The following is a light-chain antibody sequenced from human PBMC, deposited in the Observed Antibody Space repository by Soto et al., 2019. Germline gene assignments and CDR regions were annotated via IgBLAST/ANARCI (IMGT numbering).Light chain of an antibody. CDR2: DVS. CDR1: SSDVGGYNY. CDR3: CSYTTSNTRQIV. Sequence: QSVLTQPASVSGFPGQSITISYTGTSSDVGGYNYVSWYQQHPGKAPKFMIYDVSNRPSGVSNRFSGSKSGNTASLTISGLQAEDEADYYCCSYTTSNTRQIVFGTGTKVTVL. V-gene: IGLV2-14*01. J-gene: IGLJ1*01.